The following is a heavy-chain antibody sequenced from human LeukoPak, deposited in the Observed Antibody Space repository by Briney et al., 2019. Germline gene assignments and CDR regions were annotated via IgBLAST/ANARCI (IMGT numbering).Heavy chain of an antibody. CDR2: INHSGST. J-gene: IGHJ4*02. CDR3: ATGIAAAAHYYFDY. V-gene: IGHV4-34*01. CDR1: GGSFSGYY. Sequence: SETLSLTCAVYGGSFSGYYWSWIRQPPGKGLEWIGEINHSGSTNYNPSLKSRVTISVDTSKNQFSLKLSSVTAADTAVYYCATGIAAAAHYYFDYWGQGTLVTVSS. D-gene: IGHD6-13*01.